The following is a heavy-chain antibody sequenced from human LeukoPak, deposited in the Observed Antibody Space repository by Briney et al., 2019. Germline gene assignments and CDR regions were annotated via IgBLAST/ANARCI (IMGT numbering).Heavy chain of an antibody. CDR3: ARHFLWFGELMAFDY. CDR2: IYYSGGT. J-gene: IGHJ4*02. CDR1: GGSISSYY. Sequence: SETLSLTCTVSGGSISSYYWSWIRQPPGKGLEWIGYIYYSGGTNYNPSLKSRVTISVDTSKNQFSLKLSSVTAADTAVYYCARHFLWFGELMAFDYWGQGTLVTVSS. V-gene: IGHV4-59*08. D-gene: IGHD3-10*01.